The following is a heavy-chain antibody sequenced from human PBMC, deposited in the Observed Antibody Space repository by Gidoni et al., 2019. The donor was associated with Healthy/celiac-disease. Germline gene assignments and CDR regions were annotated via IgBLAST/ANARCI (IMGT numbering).Heavy chain of an antibody. CDR3: ARTLGGGIAADAFDI. CDR1: GFTFSSYA. J-gene: IGHJ3*02. D-gene: IGHD6-13*01. CDR2: ISYDGSNK. V-gene: IGHV3-30-3*01. Sequence: QVQLLESGGGVVQPGRSLRLSCAASGFTFSSYAMHWVRQAPGKGLEWVAVISYDGSNKYYADSVKGRFTISRDNSKNTLYLQMNSLRAEDTAVYYCARTLGGGIAADAFDIWGQGTMVTVSS.